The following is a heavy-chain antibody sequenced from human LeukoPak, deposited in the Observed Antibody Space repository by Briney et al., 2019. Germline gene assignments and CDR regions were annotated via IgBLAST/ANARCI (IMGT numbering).Heavy chain of an antibody. D-gene: IGHD5-18*01. V-gene: IGHV4-38-2*02. CDR2: IYHSGST. CDR1: GYSISSGYY. CDR3: ARGIQLWLIPSGFDY. Sequence: SETLSLTCTVSGYSISSGYYWGWIRQPPGKGLEWIGSIYHSGSTYYNPSLKSRVTISVDTSKNQFSLKLSSVTAADTAVYYCARGIQLWLIPSGFDYWGQGTLVTVSS. J-gene: IGHJ4*02.